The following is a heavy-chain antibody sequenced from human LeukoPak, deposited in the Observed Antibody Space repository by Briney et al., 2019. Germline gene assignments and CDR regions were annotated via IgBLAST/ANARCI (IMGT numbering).Heavy chain of an antibody. Sequence: SETLSLTCAVYGGSFSGYYWSWIRQPPGKGLEWIGEINHSGSTNYNPSLKSRVTISVDTSKNQFSLKLSSVTAADTAVYYCARNTFIAAAGTAYYYYMDVWGKGTTVTVSS. CDR1: GGSFSGYY. V-gene: IGHV4-34*01. J-gene: IGHJ6*03. CDR2: INHSGST. CDR3: ARNTFIAAAGTAYYYYMDV. D-gene: IGHD6-13*01.